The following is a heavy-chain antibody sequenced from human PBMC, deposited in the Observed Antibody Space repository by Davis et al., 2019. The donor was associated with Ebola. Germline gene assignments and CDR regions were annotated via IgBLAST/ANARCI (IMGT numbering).Heavy chain of an antibody. CDR2: IYYSGST. J-gene: IGHJ4*02. CDR1: GGSISSSSYY. CDR3: ARGGQYGDYYFDY. D-gene: IGHD4-17*01. V-gene: IGHV4-39*01. Sequence: SETLSLTCTVSGGSISSSSYYWGWIRQPPGKGLEWIGSIYYSGSTYYNPSLKSRVTISVDTSKNQFSLKLSSVTPEDTAVYYCARGGQYGDYYFDYWGQGTLVTVSS.